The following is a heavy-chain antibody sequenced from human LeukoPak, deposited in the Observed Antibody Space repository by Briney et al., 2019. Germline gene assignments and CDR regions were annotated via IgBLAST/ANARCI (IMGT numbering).Heavy chain of an antibody. D-gene: IGHD4-17*01. J-gene: IGHJ4*02. CDR1: GYTFIRYY. Sequence: ASVKVSCKASGYTFIRYYMHWLRQAPGQGLEGMEMINPSGGSTSYAQKFQGRVTMTRDTSTSTVYMELSRLRSEDTAVYYCARGGYGDRIDYWGQGTLVSVSS. V-gene: IGHV1-46*01. CDR2: INPSGGST. CDR3: ARGGYGDRIDY.